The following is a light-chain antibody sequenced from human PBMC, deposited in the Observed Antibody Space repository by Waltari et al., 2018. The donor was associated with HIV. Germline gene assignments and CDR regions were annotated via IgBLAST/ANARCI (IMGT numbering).Light chain of an antibody. Sequence: QSALTQAAPVSGSPGQSITISCTGSSSDIGAYNYVSWYQQHPDKVPKLVIYEVSNRPSVISNRFSGSKSGNTASLTISGLQADDEASYYCSSYTASSTLDVVFGGGTRLTVL. CDR2: EVS. CDR3: SSYTASSTLDVV. J-gene: IGLJ2*01. CDR1: SSDIGAYNY. V-gene: IGLV2-14*03.